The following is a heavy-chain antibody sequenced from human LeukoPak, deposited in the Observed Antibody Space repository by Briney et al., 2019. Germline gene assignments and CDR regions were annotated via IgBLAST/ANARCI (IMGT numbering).Heavy chain of an antibody. V-gene: IGHV1-69*06. CDR2: IIPIFGTA. CDR3: ARVITMLRGVIPNWFDP. J-gene: IGHJ5*02. Sequence: ASVKVSCKASGGTFSSYAISWVRQAPGQGLEWMGGIIPIFGTANYAQKFQGRVTITADKSTSTAYMELSSLRSEDTAVYYCARVITMLRGVIPNWFDPWGQGTLVTVSS. CDR1: GGTFSSYA. D-gene: IGHD3-10*01.